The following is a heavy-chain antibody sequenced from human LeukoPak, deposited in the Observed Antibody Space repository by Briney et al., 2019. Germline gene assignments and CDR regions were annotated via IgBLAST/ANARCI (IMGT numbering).Heavy chain of an antibody. Sequence: ASVKVSCKASGYTFTSYGISWVRQAPGQGLEWMGWISAYNGNTNYAQKLQGRVTMTTDTSTSTAYMELRSLRSDDTAVYYCARDFIPWSRPPSWFDPWGQGTLVTVSS. J-gene: IGHJ5*02. CDR2: ISAYNGNT. D-gene: IGHD2-8*02. CDR3: ARDFIPWSRPPSWFDP. V-gene: IGHV1-18*04. CDR1: GYTFTSYG.